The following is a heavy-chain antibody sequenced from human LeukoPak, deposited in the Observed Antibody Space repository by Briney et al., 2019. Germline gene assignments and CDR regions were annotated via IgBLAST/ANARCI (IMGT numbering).Heavy chain of an antibody. D-gene: IGHD6-13*01. CDR1: GGSISSGSYY. Sequence: NPSETLSLTCTVSGGSISSGSYYWSWIRQPAGKGLEWIGRIYTSGSTNYNPSLKSRVTISVDTSKNQFSLKLSSVTAADTAVYYCARGVLPGIAAAGLVFDYWGRGTLVTVSS. V-gene: IGHV4-61*02. CDR2: IYTSGST. CDR3: ARGVLPGIAAAGLVFDY. J-gene: IGHJ4*02.